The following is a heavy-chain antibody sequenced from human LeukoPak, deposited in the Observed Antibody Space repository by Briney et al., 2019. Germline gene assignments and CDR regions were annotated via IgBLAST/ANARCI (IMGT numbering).Heavy chain of an antibody. CDR3: AKDSILWFGEPTPEYDY. V-gene: IGHV3-30*18. CDR2: ISYDGSNK. Sequence: GGSLRLSCAASGFTFSSYGMHWVRQAPGKGLEWVAVISYDGSNKYYADSVEGRFTISRDNSKNTLYLRMNSLRAEDTAVYYCAKDSILWFGEPTPEYDYWGQGTLVTVSS. CDR1: GFTFSSYG. D-gene: IGHD3-10*01. J-gene: IGHJ4*02.